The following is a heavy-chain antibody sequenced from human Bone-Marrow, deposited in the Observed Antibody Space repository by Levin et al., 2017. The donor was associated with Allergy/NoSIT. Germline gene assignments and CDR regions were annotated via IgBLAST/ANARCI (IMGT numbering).Heavy chain of an antibody. V-gene: IGHV3-23*01. D-gene: IGHD6-19*01. CDR2: IRGSASKT. J-gene: IGHJ4*02. CDR3: VPGIAVTGSPTDY. CDR1: GFTFSSYD. Sequence: SCAASGFTFSSYDMSWVRQAPGKGLDWVSAIRGSASKTFYADSVKGRFTISRDNSKNTVSLQMNSLRAEDTAIYYCVPGIAVTGSPTDYWGQGTLVTVSS.